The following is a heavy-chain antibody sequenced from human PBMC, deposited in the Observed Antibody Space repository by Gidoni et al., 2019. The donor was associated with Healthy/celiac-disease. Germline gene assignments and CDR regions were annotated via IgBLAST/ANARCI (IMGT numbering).Heavy chain of an antibody. Sequence: EVQLVESGGGLVQPGGSLRLSWAASGFTFSSYSMNWVRQAPGKGLEWVSYISSSSSTIYYADSVKGRFTISRDNSKNSLYLQMNSLRDEDTAVYYCARDKGNYYDSSGYYSFDYWGQGTLVTVSS. J-gene: IGHJ4*02. CDR2: ISSSSSTI. D-gene: IGHD3-22*01. CDR1: GFTFSSYS. V-gene: IGHV3-48*02. CDR3: ARDKGNYYDSSGYYSFDY.